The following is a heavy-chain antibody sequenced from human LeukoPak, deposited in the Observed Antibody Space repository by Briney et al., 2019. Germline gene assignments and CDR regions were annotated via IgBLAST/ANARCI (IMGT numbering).Heavy chain of an antibody. CDR1: AFSLSAYN. CDR2: ISYDGSNK. V-gene: IGHV3-30*18. Sequence: GGSLRLSCAASAFSLSAYNMNWVRQAPGKGLEWVAVISYDGSNKYYADSVKGRFTISRDNSKNTLYLQMNSLRAEDTAVYYCAKEYDYGGKDYWGQGTLVTVSS. J-gene: IGHJ4*02. CDR3: AKEYDYGGKDY. D-gene: IGHD4-23*01.